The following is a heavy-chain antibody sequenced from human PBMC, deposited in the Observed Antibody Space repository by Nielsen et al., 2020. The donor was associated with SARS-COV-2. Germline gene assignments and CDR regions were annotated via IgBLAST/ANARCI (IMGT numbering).Heavy chain of an antibody. Sequence: ASVKVSCKASGYTFTSYGISWVRQAPGQGLEWMGWISAYNGNTNYAQKLQGRVTMTTDTSTSTAYMELRSLRSDDTAVYYCALSYYYDSSGYYPAYWGQGTLVTFSS. CDR3: ALSYYYDSSGYYPAY. D-gene: IGHD3-22*01. CDR2: ISAYNGNT. CDR1: GYTFTSYG. V-gene: IGHV1-18*04. J-gene: IGHJ4*02.